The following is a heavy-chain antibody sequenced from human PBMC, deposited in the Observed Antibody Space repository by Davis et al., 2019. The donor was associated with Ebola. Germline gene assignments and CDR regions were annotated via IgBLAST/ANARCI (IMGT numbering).Heavy chain of an antibody. CDR3: ARGKWFDP. Sequence: ASVKVSCKVSDYTLREISMHWVRQAPGIGLEWMGSFDPEDGESIYAQKFQGRVTLTADKATNTAYMELSGLRFDDTAVYYCARGKWFDPWGQGTLVSVTS. V-gene: IGHV1-24*01. J-gene: IGHJ5*02. CDR1: DYTLREIS. CDR2: FDPEDGES.